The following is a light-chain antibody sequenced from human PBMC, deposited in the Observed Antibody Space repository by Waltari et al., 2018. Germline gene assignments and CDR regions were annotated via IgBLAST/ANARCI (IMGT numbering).Light chain of an antibody. V-gene: IGKV3-15*01. Sequence: EIVMTQSPGTMSVSPGDRVTLSCRASQSVSTKLAWYQKKPGQPPRLLIYEASRRATGIPTRFSGSGSGTEFTLTISSLQSEDFAVYLCQQYNDWPPLTFGVGTKVEIK. CDR2: EAS. J-gene: IGKJ4*01. CDR3: QQYNDWPPLT. CDR1: QSVSTK.